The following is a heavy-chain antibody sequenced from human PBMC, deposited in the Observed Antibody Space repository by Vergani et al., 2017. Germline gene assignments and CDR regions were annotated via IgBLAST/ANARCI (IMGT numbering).Heavy chain of an antibody. Sequence: QVQLQESGPGLVTASQTLSLTCKVSGGSISSGSYYWSWIRQPAGKGLEWIGYIYYSGSTNYNPSLKSRVTISVDTSKNQFALKLSSVTAADTAVYYCARAHSSSWYLLDYWGQGTLVTVSS. V-gene: IGHV4-61*10. J-gene: IGHJ4*02. CDR3: ARAHSSSWYLLDY. CDR2: IYYSGST. CDR1: GGSISSGSYY. D-gene: IGHD6-13*01.